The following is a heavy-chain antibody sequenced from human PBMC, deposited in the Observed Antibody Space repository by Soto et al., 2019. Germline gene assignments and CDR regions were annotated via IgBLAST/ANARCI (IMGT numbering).Heavy chain of an antibody. Sequence: QVQLVESGGGVVQPGRSLRVSCAASGFTFSHYAMHWVRQAPGKGLEWVAVVSYDGTKQFYADSVKGRFTIARVSSKSTLYLHMINLRDVDTAVYYCARDRVYYYDSSGYYNFDFWSQGTRVTVSS. J-gene: IGHJ4*02. CDR3: ARDRVYYYDSSGYYNFDF. D-gene: IGHD3-22*01. CDR2: VSYDGTKQ. V-gene: IGHV3-30-3*01. CDR1: GFTFSHYA.